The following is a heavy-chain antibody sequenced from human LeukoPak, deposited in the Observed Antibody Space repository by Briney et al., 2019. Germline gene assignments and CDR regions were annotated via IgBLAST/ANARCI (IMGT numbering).Heavy chain of an antibody. CDR3: ARALIAARPDSLFDY. Sequence: GGSLRLSCAASGFTFSTYAMHWVRQAPRKGLEYVSTISDNGGSTFYANSVKGRFTISRDNSKNTLCLQMGSLRPEDMAVYYCARALIAARPDSLFDYWGQGTLVTVSS. V-gene: IGHV3-64*01. CDR2: ISDNGGST. J-gene: IGHJ4*02. D-gene: IGHD6-6*01. CDR1: GFTFSTYA.